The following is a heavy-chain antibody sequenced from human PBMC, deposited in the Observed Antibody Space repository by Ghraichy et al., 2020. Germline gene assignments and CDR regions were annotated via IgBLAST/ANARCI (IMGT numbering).Heavy chain of an antibody. CDR3: ARRGAAAMRGWFDP. Sequence: ETLSLTCAVYGGSFSGYYWSWIRQPPGKGLEWIGEINHSGSTNYNPSLKSRVTISVDTSKNQFSLKLSSVTAADTAVYYCARRGAAAMRGWFDPWGQGTLVTVSS. D-gene: IGHD2-2*01. CDR2: INHSGST. J-gene: IGHJ5*02. V-gene: IGHV4-34*01. CDR1: GGSFSGYY.